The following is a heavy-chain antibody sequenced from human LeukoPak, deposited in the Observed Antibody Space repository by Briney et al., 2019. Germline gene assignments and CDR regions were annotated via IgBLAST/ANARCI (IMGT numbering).Heavy chain of an antibody. Sequence: PSETLSLTCAVYGGSFSGYYWSWIRRPPGKGLEWIGEINHSGSTNYNPSLKSRVTISVDTSKNQFSLKLSSVTAADTAVYYCARGGCSSTSCYFDYWGQGTLVTVSS. V-gene: IGHV4-34*01. CDR2: INHSGST. CDR3: ARGGCSSTSCYFDY. J-gene: IGHJ4*02. CDR1: GGSFSGYY. D-gene: IGHD2-2*01.